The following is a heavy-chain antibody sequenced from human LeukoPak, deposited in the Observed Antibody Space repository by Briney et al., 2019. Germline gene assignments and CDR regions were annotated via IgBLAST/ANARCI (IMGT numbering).Heavy chain of an antibody. J-gene: IGHJ6*03. CDR2: IIPIFGTA. V-gene: IGHV1-69*13. D-gene: IGHD3-10*01. Sequence: SVKVSCKASGYTFTSYGISWVRQAPGQGLEWIGGIIPIFGTANYAQKFQGRVTITADESTSTAYMELSSLRSEDTAVYYCAREEGSGGSGISNYYYDMDVWGKGTTVTVSS. CDR3: AREEGSGGSGISNYYYDMDV. CDR1: GYTFTSYG.